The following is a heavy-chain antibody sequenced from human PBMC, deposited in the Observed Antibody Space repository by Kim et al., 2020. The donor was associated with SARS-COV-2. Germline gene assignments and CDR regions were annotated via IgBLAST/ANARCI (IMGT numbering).Heavy chain of an antibody. CDR3: AKDRAGEQQLGLLDYYYGMDV. D-gene: IGHD6-13*01. CDR1: GFTFSSYG. CDR2: IWYDGSNK. Sequence: GGSLRLSCAASGFTFSSYGMHWVRQAPGKGLEWVAVIWYDGSNKYYADSVKGRFTISRDNSKNTLYLQMNSLRAEDTAVYYCAKDRAGEQQLGLLDYYYGMDVWGQGTTVTVSS. J-gene: IGHJ6*02. V-gene: IGHV3-33*06.